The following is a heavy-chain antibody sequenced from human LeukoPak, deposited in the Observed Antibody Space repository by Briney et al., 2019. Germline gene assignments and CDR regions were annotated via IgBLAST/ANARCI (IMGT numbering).Heavy chain of an antibody. CDR1: GFRLSSYS. CDR2: IISYNNTI. CDR3: AGDRDSRGRTFDY. J-gene: IGHJ4*02. Sequence: HPGESLRHSCAVSGFRLSSYSMKSARQARGGGVVWVSYIISYNNTIYYAPSVTGRFAISRDNAKNSLYLQMNSHREEGTGVYYCAGDRDSRGRTFDYWGQGALVTVS. V-gene: IGHV3-48*02. D-gene: IGHD6-19*01.